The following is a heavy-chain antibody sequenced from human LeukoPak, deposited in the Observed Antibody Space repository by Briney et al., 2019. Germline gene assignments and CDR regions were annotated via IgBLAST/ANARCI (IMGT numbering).Heavy chain of an antibody. CDR1: GFTFDDYA. J-gene: IGHJ4*02. CDR2: ISWNSDSI. Sequence: PGRSLRLSCAASGFTFDDYAMHWVRQAPGKGLEWVSGISWNSDSIGYADSVKGRFTISRDNAKNSLYLQMNSLRAEDTALYYCAKLNVDTAMAYDYWGQGTLVTVSS. CDR3: AKLNVDTAMAYDY. V-gene: IGHV3-9*01. D-gene: IGHD5-18*01.